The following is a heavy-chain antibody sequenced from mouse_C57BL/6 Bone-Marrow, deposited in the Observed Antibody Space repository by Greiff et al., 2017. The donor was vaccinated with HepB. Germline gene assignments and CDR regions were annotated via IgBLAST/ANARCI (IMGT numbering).Heavy chain of an antibody. CDR3: AKYYGSSYYFDY. CDR2: ISYDGSN. D-gene: IGHD1-1*01. J-gene: IGHJ2*01. Sequence: EVKLMESGPGLVKPSQSLSLTCSVTGYSITSGYYWNWIRQFPGNKLEWMGYISYDGSNNYNPSLKNRISITRDKSKNQFFLKLNSVTTEDTATYYCAKYYGSSYYFDYWGQGTTLTVSS. V-gene: IGHV3-6*01. CDR1: GYSITSGYY.